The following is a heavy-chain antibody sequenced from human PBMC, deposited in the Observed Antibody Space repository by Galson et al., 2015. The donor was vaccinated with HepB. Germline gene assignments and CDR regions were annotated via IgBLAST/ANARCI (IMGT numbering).Heavy chain of an antibody. CDR3: ARGKGSTGFTKFDY. CDR1: GFIFSDHH. D-gene: IGHD1-1*01. Sequence: SLRLSCAASGFIFSDHHMDWVRQAPGKGLEWVGRVKNRADGYTTEYAASVKGRFTVSRDDSKTSMYPQMNSLQSEDTAMYYCARGKGSTGFTKFDYWGQGTLVTVSS. V-gene: IGHV3-72*01. J-gene: IGHJ4*02. CDR2: VKNRADGYTT.